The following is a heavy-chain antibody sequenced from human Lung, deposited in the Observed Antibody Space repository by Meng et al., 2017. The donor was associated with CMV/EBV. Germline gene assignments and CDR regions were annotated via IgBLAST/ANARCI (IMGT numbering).Heavy chain of an antibody. V-gene: IGHV3-74*01. CDR1: GFTFSCYW. CDR2: IATDGPIT. D-gene: IGHD5-24*01. Sequence: VQLVECGGWLVQAGGSLGFSCVDCGFTFSCYWKHCVREVPGDGLVWVRRIATDGPITSCGVTVTGPFSMSRDYVKLRLYLQMSDLRAYDSAVYYCIRDLVGKRDDWGRGTLVTVSS. J-gene: IGHJ4*02. CDR3: IRDLVGKRDD.